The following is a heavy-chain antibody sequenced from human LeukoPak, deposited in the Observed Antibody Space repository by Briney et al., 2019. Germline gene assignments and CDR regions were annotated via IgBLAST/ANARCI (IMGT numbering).Heavy chain of an antibody. V-gene: IGHV3-48*01. J-gene: IGHJ4*02. CDR1: GFTFSSYS. D-gene: IGHD2-2*01. CDR3: AKVDSLDIVVVPAASFDY. CDR2: ISSSSSTI. Sequence: PGGSLRLSCAASGFTFSSYSMNWVRQAPGKGLEWVSYISSSSSTIYYADSVKGRFTISRDNSKNTLYLQMNSLRAEDTAVYYCAKVDSLDIVVVPAASFDYWGQGTLVTVSS.